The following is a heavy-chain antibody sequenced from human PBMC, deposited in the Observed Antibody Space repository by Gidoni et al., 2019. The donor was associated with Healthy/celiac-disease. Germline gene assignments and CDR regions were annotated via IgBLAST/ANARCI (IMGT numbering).Heavy chain of an antibody. Sequence: AAGKGLEWVSYISSSGSTIYYADSVKGRFTISRDNAKNSLYLQMNSLRAEDTAVYYCARDYSYDSSGYYYHYFDYWGQGTLVTVSS. CDR2: ISSSGSTI. D-gene: IGHD3-22*01. J-gene: IGHJ4*02. CDR3: ARDYSYDSSGYYYHYFDY. V-gene: IGHV3-48*03.